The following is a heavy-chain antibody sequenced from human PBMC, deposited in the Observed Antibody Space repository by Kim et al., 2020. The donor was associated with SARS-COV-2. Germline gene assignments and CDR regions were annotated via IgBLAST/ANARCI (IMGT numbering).Heavy chain of an antibody. CDR2: ISYDGSNK. CDR3: ARDRPEAGTTLFYFDY. Sequence: GGSLRLSCAASGFTFSSYAMHWVRQAPGKGLEWVAVISYDGSNKYYVDSVKGRFTISRDNSKNTLYLQMNSLRAEDTAVYYCARDRPEAGTTLFYFDYWGQGTLVTVSS. V-gene: IGHV3-30*04. J-gene: IGHJ4*02. D-gene: IGHD1-1*01. CDR1: GFTFSSYA.